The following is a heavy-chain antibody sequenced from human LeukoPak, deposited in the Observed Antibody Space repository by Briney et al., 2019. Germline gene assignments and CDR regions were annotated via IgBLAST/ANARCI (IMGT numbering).Heavy chain of an antibody. D-gene: IGHD2-2*01. Sequence: SETLSLTCTVSGGSISSSSYYWGWIRQPPGKGLEWIGSIYYSGSTYYNPSLKSRVTISVDTFKNQFSLKLSSVTAADTAVYYCARRRRSSTRLYYGMDVWGQGTTVTVSS. V-gene: IGHV4-39*01. CDR1: GGSISSSSYY. CDR3: ARRRRSSTRLYYGMDV. J-gene: IGHJ6*02. CDR2: IYYSGST.